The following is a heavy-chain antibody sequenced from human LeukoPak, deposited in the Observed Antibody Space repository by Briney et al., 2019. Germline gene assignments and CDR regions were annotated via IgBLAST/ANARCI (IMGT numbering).Heavy chain of an antibody. CDR2: IHYSGST. Sequence: SETLSLTCTVSGGSISSGNYHWGWIRQPPGKGLEWTGSIHYSGSTYYNPSLKSRVTISVDTSKNQFSLKLSSVTAADTAVYYCARGEDYYDQWYFDYWGQGTLVTVSS. D-gene: IGHD3-22*01. CDR1: GGSISSGNYH. J-gene: IGHJ4*02. V-gene: IGHV4-39*07. CDR3: ARGEDYYDQWYFDY.